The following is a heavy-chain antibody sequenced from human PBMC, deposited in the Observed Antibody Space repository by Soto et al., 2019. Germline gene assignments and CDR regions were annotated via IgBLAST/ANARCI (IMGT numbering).Heavy chain of an antibody. CDR2: INPNSGGT. D-gene: IGHD3-22*01. J-gene: IGHJ3*02. V-gene: IGHV1-2*04. Sequence: ASVKVSCKASGYTFTGYYMHWVRQAPGQGLEWMGWINPNSGGTNYAQKFQGWVTMTRDTSISTAYMELSRLRSDDTAVYYCAREGLYDSSGYYPDAFDIWGQGTMVTVAS. CDR1: GYTFTGYY. CDR3: AREGLYDSSGYYPDAFDI.